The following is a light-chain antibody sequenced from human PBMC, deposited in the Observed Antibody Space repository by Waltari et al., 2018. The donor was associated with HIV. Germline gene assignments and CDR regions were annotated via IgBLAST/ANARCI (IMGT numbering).Light chain of an antibody. CDR1: SSGAGGYNY. J-gene: IGLJ1*01. Sequence: QSALTQPASVSGSPGQSITISCTGTSSGAGGYNYVSWYQQHHGKAPKLMISDVSNRPSGVSNRFSGSKSGNTASLTSSGLQAEDEADYYCSSYTSSSTDYVFGTGTKVTVL. CDR3: SSYTSSSTDYV. CDR2: DVS. V-gene: IGLV2-14*03.